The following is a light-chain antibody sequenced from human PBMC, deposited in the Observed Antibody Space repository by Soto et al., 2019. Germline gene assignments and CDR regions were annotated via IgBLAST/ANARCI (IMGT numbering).Light chain of an antibody. V-gene: IGKV1-5*01. J-gene: IGKJ1*01. CDR3: QQYNDYSAWT. Sequence: DIQVTQSPSALSASVGDKVTITCRASQSIGRWLAWYQQKPGKPPRLLIYDASTLETGVPSRFSGSGSGTRFTLTISSLQADDFATYYCQQYNDYSAWTFGQGTKVEIK. CDR2: DAS. CDR1: QSIGRW.